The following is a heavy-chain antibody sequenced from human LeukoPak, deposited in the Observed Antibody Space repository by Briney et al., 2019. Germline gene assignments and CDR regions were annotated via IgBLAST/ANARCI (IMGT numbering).Heavy chain of an antibody. D-gene: IGHD2-2*01. CDR3: ASRGPDIVVVPAAAAYYYYMDV. V-gene: IGHV1-2*02. J-gene: IGHJ6*03. CDR1: GYSFTGYY. CDR2: INPNSGDT. Sequence: ASVKVSCRASGYSFTGYYMHWVRQAPGQGLEWMGWINPNSGDTKYAQKFQGRVTMTRDTSISTAYMELSRLRSDDTAVYYCASRGPDIVVVPAAAAYYYYMDVWGKGTTVTISS.